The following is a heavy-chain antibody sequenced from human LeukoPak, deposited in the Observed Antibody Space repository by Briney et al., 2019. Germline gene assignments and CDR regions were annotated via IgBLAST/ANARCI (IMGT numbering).Heavy chain of an antibody. CDR1: GFTFSSYA. J-gene: IGHJ3*02. Sequence: GAFLRLSCAASGFTFSSYAMSWVRQAPGKGLEWVSAISGSGGSTYYADSVKGRFTISRDNSKNTLYLQMNSLRAEDTAVYYCAKSISMIVVVNDAFDIWGQGTMVTVSS. CDR3: AKSISMIVVVNDAFDI. D-gene: IGHD3-22*01. V-gene: IGHV3-23*01. CDR2: ISGSGGST.